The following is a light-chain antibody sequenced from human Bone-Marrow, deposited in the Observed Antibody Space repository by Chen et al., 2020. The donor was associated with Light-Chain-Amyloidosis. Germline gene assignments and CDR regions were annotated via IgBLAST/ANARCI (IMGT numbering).Light chain of an antibody. V-gene: IGLV6-57*01. CDR2: EDD. Sequence: NFMLTQPHSVSESPGKTVIISCTRSSGSIATNYVQLYQQRPGSSPTTVIYEDDQRPSGVPDRFSGSIDRSSNSSSLTISGLKTDDEADYYCQSYQGSSQGVFGGGTKLTVL. CDR3: QSYQGSSQGV. J-gene: IGLJ3*02. CDR1: SGSIATNY.